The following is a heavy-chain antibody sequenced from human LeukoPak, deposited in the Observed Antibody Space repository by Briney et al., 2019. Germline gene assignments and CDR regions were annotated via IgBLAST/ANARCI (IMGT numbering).Heavy chain of an antibody. CDR1: GDSISSRNW. CDR3: ARVRAPSLGYCTSTRCHYFDY. Sequence: SGTLSLTCSVSGDSISSRNWWSWVRQPPGKGLEWIGEIYQSGSTNYNPSLKSRVTISVDKSKNQFSLNLVSVTAADTAVYYCARVRAPSLGYCTSTRCHYFDYWGQGTLVTVSS. V-gene: IGHV4-4*02. CDR2: IYQSGST. D-gene: IGHD2-2*01. J-gene: IGHJ4*02.